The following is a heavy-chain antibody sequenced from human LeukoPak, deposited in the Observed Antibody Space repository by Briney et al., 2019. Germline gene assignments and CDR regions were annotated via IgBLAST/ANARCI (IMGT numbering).Heavy chain of an antibody. CDR1: GYTFTGYY. CDR3: ARDRNWNYVDWFDP. J-gene: IGHJ5*02. D-gene: IGHD1-7*01. Sequence: ASVKVSCKASGYTFTGYYMHWVRQAPGQGLEWVGWINPNSGGTNYAQKFQGRVTMTRDTSISTAYMELSRLRSDDTAVYYCARDRNWNYVDWFDPWGQGTLVTVSS. V-gene: IGHV1-2*02. CDR2: INPNSGGT.